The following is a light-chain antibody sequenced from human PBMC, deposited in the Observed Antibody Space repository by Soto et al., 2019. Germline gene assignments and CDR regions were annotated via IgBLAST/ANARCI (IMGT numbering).Light chain of an antibody. CDR1: QGVSSN. Sequence: ETVMTQSPATLSVSPGERATLSCRASQGVSSNLAWYQQKPGHAPRLLIYSASTRATGIPARFSGSGSGTEFTLTISSLQSEDFAVYYCQQYNNWPPITFGQGTKLEIK. J-gene: IGKJ2*01. CDR2: SAS. CDR3: QQYNNWPPIT. V-gene: IGKV3-15*01.